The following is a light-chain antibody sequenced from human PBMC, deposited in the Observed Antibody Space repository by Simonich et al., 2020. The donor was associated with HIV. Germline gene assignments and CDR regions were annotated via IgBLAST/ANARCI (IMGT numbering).Light chain of an antibody. J-gene: IGLJ2*01. CDR1: SGSLASNY. CDR3: QSYDSSNHVI. V-gene: IGLV6-57*03. CDR2: EDN. Sequence: NFMLTQPHSVSESPGKTVTIPCSRSSGSLASNYGQWYQQRPGRAPTTVTYEDNQRPSGVPDRSSGSIDSSSNSAPLTISGLKTEDEADYYCQSYDSSNHVIFGGGTKLTVL.